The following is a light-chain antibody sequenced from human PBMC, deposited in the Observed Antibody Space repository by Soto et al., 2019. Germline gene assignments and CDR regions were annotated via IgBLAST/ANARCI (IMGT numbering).Light chain of an antibody. J-gene: IGKJ4*01. V-gene: IGKV3-20*01. Sequence: EIVLTQSPGTLSLSPGERATLSCGASQSVTSNYLAWYQQKPGQAPRLLIFGASIRVTGIPDRFIGSGSGTDFTLTISRLEPDDFAVYYCHQHAVSPLTFGGGTKVDIK. CDR1: QSVTSNY. CDR3: HQHAVSPLT. CDR2: GAS.